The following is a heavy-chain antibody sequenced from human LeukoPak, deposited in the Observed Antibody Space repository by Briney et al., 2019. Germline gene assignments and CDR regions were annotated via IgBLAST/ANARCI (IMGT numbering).Heavy chain of an antibody. J-gene: IGHJ4*02. CDR2: ITYNGGTT. V-gene: IGHV3-64*01. D-gene: IGHD2-2*01. CDR3: ARGLDPVVPAAIYDY. CDR1: GFSFSSYA. Sequence: GGSLRLSCAASGFSFSSYAMLWVRHAPGKGLEYVPAITYNGGTTYYANSVKGRFIISRDNSKSTMYLLMGSLRAEDMAVYYCARGLDPVVPAAIYDYWGQGTLVTVSS.